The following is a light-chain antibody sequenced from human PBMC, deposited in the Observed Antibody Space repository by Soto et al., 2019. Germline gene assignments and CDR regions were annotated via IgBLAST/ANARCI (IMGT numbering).Light chain of an antibody. CDR2: WAS. CDR1: QSIFYSSDNKNY. J-gene: IGKJ3*01. Sequence: DIVMTQSPDSLAVSLGERATINCKSSQSIFYSSDNKNYLAWYQQKAGQPPKLLIYWASTRESGVPDRFSGSGSGTDFTLTITSLQAEDVAVYYCQQYYSSPFTFGPGTKVDIK. CDR3: QQYYSSPFT. V-gene: IGKV4-1*01.